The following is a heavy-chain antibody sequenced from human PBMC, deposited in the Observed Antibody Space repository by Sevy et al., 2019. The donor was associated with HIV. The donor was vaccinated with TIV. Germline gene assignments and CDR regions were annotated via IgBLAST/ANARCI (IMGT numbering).Heavy chain of an antibody. CDR3: ARAGYLNWFDP. Sequence: ASVKVSCKASGYTFSSYGISWERQAPGQGLEWMGWISGYNGNTNFAQKLQGRVTMTTDTSTSTAYMEVRSLRSDDTAVYYCARAGYLNWFDPWGQGTLVTVSS. J-gene: IGHJ5*02. CDR2: ISGYNGNT. CDR1: GYTFSSYG. V-gene: IGHV1-18*01. D-gene: IGHD1-1*01.